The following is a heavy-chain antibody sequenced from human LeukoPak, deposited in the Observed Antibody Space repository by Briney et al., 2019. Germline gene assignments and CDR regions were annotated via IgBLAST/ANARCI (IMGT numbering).Heavy chain of an antibody. J-gene: IGHJ6*03. V-gene: IGHV4-59*01. CDR3: ARVPRSYYYYYYMDV. CDR1: GGSIGSYY. CDR2: INYSGTT. Sequence: SETLSLTCTVSGGSIGSYYWSWIRQPPGMGLEWIGHINYSGTTNYNPSLKSRVTISADTSKNQFSLKLSSVTAADTAVYYCARVPRSYYYYYYMDVWGKGTTVTVSS.